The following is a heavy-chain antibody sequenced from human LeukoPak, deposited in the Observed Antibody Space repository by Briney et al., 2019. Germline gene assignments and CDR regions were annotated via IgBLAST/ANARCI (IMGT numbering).Heavy chain of an antibody. CDR2: IYYSGST. V-gene: IGHV4-39*07. CDR3: ARVRATMVRGVIIPNFDY. CDR1: GGSISSSSYY. Sequence: SETLSLTCTVSGGSISSSSYYWGWIRQPPGKGLEWIGSIYYSGSTNYNPSLKSRVTISVDTSKNQFSLKLSSVTAADTAVYYCARVRATMVRGVIIPNFDYWGQGTLVTVSS. J-gene: IGHJ4*02. D-gene: IGHD3-10*01.